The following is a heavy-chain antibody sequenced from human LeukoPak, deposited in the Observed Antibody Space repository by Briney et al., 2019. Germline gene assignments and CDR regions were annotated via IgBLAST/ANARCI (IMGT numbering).Heavy chain of an antibody. V-gene: IGHV1-24*01. J-gene: IGHJ4*02. CDR2: FDPEDGET. CDR3: ATVGSWYSGRFDY. CDR1: GYTLTELS. Sequence: ASVTVSCKVSGYTLTELSMHWVRQAPGKGLEWMGGFDPEDGETIYAQKFQGRVTMTEDTSTDTAYMELSSLRSEDTAVYYCATVGSWYSGRFDYWGQGTLVTVSS. D-gene: IGHD6-13*01.